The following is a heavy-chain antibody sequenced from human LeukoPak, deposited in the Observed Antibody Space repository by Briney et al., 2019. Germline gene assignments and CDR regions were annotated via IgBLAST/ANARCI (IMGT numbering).Heavy chain of an antibody. J-gene: IGHJ5*02. CDR2: INPSGGST. Sequence: ASVKVSCKASGYTLTSYYMHWVRQAPGQGLEWMGIINPSGGSTSYAQKFQGRVTMTRDTSTSTVYMELSSLRSEDTAVYYCARESSVAGRKNWFDPWGQGTLVTVSS. CDR3: ARESSVAGRKNWFDP. V-gene: IGHV1-46*01. CDR1: GYTLTSYY. D-gene: IGHD6-19*01.